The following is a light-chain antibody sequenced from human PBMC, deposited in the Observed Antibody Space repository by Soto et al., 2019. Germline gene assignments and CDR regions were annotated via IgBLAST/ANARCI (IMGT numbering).Light chain of an antibody. CDR2: LEGSGSY. J-gene: IGLJ2*01. CDR3: ETWDSNTRV. Sequence: QPVLTQSSSASASLGSSVKLTGTLSSGHSSYIIAWHQQQPGKAPRYLMKLEGSGSYNKGSGVPDRFSGSSSGADRYLTISNLQFEDEANYYCETWDSNTRVFGGGTQLTVL. CDR1: SGHSSYI. V-gene: IGLV4-60*02.